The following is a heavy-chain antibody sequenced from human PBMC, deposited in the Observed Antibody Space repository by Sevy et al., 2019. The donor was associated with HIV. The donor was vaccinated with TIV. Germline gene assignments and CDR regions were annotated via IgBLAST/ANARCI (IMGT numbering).Heavy chain of an antibody. Sequence: GGSLRLSCAASGFPFSNYAMSWVRQAPGKGLEWVSTLIGGCSRTYYADSVTGRFIISRDNSRNTLYLQMNSLRAEATAIYYCAKRRVQSGLSGGGANYGMDVCGRGTTVTVSS. CDR2: LIGGCSRT. J-gene: IGHJ6*02. D-gene: IGHD2-8*02. CDR3: AKRRVQSGLSGGGANYGMDV. CDR1: GFPFSNYA. V-gene: IGHV3-23*01.